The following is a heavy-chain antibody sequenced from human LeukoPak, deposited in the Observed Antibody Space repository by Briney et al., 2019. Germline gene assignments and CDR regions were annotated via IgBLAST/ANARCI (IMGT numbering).Heavy chain of an antibody. CDR3: ARVRSPRYFDY. Sequence: GGSLRLSCAASGFTFSSYCMDWVRQTPGKGLEWVSSISSSSSYIYYADSVKGRFTISRDNAKNSLYLQMNSLRAEDTAVYYCARVRSPRYFDYWGQGTLVTVSS. CDR1: GFTFSSYC. CDR2: ISSSSSYI. V-gene: IGHV3-21*01. J-gene: IGHJ4*02.